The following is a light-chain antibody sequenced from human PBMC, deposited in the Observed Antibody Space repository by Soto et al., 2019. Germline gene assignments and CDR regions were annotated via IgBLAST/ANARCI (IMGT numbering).Light chain of an antibody. J-gene: IGLJ2*01. Sequence: QSVLTQPPSASGTPGQRVTISCSGSSSNIGSNYVYWYQQLPGTAPKLLIYSNNQRPSGVPDRFSGSKSGTSAALAISGLRSEDEADYYCAAWDDSLSGQVFGGGTKVTV. CDR2: SNN. CDR1: SSNIGSNY. V-gene: IGLV1-47*02. CDR3: AAWDDSLSGQV.